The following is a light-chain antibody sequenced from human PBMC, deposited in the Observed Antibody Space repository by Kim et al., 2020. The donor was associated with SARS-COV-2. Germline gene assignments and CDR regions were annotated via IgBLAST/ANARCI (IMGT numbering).Light chain of an antibody. CDR2: AAS. CDR1: QGISSW. J-gene: IGKJ1*01. CDR3: QQANSFPWT. Sequence: DIQMTQSPSSVSGDVGDRVTITCRASQGISSWLAWYQKKPGEAPKLLFYAASSLQSGVPSRFSGSGSGTDFTHTISSLQTEDFATYNCQQANSFPWTFGQGTKVDIK. V-gene: IGKV1-12*01.